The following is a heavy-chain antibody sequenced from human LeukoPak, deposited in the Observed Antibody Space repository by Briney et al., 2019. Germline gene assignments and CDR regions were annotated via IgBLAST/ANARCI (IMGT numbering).Heavy chain of an antibody. CDR2: INPNSGGT. Sequence: ASVKVSCKASGYTFTGYYMHWVRQAPGQRLEWMGWINPNSGGTNYAQKFQGRVTMTRDTSISTAYMELSRLRSDDTAVYYCAREGYYYYYMDVWGKGTTVTVSS. CDR3: AREGYYYYYMDV. V-gene: IGHV1-2*02. J-gene: IGHJ6*03. CDR1: GYTFTGYY.